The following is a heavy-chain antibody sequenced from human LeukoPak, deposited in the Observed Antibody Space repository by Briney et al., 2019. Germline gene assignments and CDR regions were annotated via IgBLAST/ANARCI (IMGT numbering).Heavy chain of an antibody. J-gene: IGHJ5*02. Sequence: PGGSLRLSCAASGFTFSSYAMHWVRQAPGKGLEWVAVISYDGSNKYYADSVKGRFTISRDNSKNTLYLQMNSLRAEDTAVYYCATSGYYLWGWFDPWGQGTLVTVSS. V-gene: IGHV3-30-3*01. D-gene: IGHD3-22*01. CDR1: GFTFSSYA. CDR3: ATSGYYLWGWFDP. CDR2: ISYDGSNK.